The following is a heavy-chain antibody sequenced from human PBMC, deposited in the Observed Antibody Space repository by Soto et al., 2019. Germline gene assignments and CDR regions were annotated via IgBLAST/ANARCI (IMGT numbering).Heavy chain of an antibody. Sequence: GGSLRLSCAASGFTFSGSAMHWVRQASGKGLEWVGRIRSKGDNYATSYAASVKGRFTISRDDSKNTAYLQMDSLRAEDTAIYYCARSLTVFGVVARFDTWGQGTPVTVSS. D-gene: IGHD3-3*01. J-gene: IGHJ5*02. CDR3: ARSLTVFGVVARFDT. CDR1: GFTFSGSA. V-gene: IGHV3-73*01. CDR2: IRSKGDNYAT.